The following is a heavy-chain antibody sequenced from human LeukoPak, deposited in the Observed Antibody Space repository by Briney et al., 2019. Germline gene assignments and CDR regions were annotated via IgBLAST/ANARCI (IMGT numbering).Heavy chain of an antibody. J-gene: IGHJ5*02. CDR2: IYPGDSDT. CDR3: TRLGVKIVRGVSLKRSGGHWFDP. D-gene: IGHD3-10*01. Sequence: GEPRKISGKGSGYRFTGYGFAWVGQIPGKGLDWMGIIYPGDSDTSYSPSFQGQVTISADKSISPDYLQWSALKASDSAIYYCTRLGVKIVRGVSLKRSGGHWFDPWGQGTLVTVSS. CDR1: GYRFTGYG. V-gene: IGHV5-51*01.